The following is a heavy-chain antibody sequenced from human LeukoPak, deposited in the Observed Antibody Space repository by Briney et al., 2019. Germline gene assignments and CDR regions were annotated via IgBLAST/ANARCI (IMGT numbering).Heavy chain of an antibody. D-gene: IGHD3-10*01. J-gene: IGHJ4*02. CDR2: IRSKAYGGTT. CDR1: GLTFGDYA. V-gene: IGHV3-49*04. CDR3: TVTAGYYGSGSYSV. Sequence: GRSLRLSCTASGLTFGDYAMSWVRQAPGKGLEWVGFIRSKAYGGTTEYAASVKGRFTISRDDSKSIAYLQMNSLKTEDTAVYYCTVTAGYYGSGSYSVWGQGTLVTVSS.